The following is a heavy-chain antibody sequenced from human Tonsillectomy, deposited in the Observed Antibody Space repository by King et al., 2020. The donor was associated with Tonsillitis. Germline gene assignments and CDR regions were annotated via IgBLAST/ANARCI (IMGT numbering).Heavy chain of an antibody. CDR1: GGSFSGYY. J-gene: IGHJ4*02. V-gene: IGHV4-34*01. D-gene: IGHD4-17*01. CDR3: ARVRGEGKYYFDY. CDR2: INHSGST. Sequence: VQLQQWGAGLLKPSETLSLTCAVYGGSFSGYYWSWIRQPPGKGLEWIGEINHSGSTNYNPSLKSRVTISVDTSKNQFSLKLSSVTAADTAVYYCARVRGEGKYYFDYWGQGTLVTVSS.